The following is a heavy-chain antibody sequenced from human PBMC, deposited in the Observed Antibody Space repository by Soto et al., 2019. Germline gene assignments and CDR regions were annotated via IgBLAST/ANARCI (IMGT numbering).Heavy chain of an antibody. CDR1: GYTFTNYY. J-gene: IGHJ4*02. CDR3: ARLPGIVAPGTVFLDN. V-gene: IGHV5-51*01. D-gene: IGHD1-1*01. Sequence: GESLKISCEASGYTFTNYYIGWVRQMPGKGLEWMGIIYPGDSDTRYRPSFQGQVTISADKSSSTAYLQWNSLQASDTAMYYCARLPGIVAPGTVFLDNWGQGXMVTVYS. CDR2: IYPGDSDT.